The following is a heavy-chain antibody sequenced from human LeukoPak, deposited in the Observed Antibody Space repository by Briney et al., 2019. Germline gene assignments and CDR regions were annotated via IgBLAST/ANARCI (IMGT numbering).Heavy chain of an antibody. CDR2: ISSSSSTI. CDR3: ARRDIVVVPAEAARGGYYYYYYYMDV. Sequence: PGGSLRLSCAASGFTFSSYSMNWVRQAPGKGLEWVSYISSSSSTIYYADSVKGRFTISRDNAKNSLYLQMNSLRAEDTAVYYCARRDIVVVPAEAARGGYYYYYYYMDVWGKGTTVTVSS. CDR1: GFTFSSYS. J-gene: IGHJ6*03. V-gene: IGHV3-48*01. D-gene: IGHD2-2*01.